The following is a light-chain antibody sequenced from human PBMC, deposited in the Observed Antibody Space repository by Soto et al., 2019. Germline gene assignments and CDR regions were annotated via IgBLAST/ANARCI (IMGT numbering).Light chain of an antibody. J-gene: IGKJ2*01. Sequence: EIVLTQSPGTLSLSPGERATLSCRASQSVSSSYLAWYQQKPGQAPRLLISGASSRATGIPDRFSGSGSGTDFTLTISRLEPEDIATYYCQQYDSLPYTFGQGTKLEIK. V-gene: IGKV3-20*01. CDR1: QSVSSSY. CDR3: QQYDSLPYT. CDR2: GAS.